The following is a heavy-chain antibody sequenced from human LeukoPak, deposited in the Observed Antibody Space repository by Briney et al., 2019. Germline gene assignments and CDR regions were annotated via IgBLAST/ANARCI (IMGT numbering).Heavy chain of an antibody. D-gene: IGHD4-17*01. CDR3: ARASTVNYFDY. J-gene: IGHJ4*02. Sequence: PSETLSLTCTVSGGSISSSSYYWGWIRQPPGKGLEWIGSIYHSGSTYYNPSLKSRVTISVDTSKNQFSLKLSSVTAADTAVYYCARASTVNYFDYWGQGTLVTVPS. CDR1: GGSISSSSYY. CDR2: IYHSGST. V-gene: IGHV4-39*07.